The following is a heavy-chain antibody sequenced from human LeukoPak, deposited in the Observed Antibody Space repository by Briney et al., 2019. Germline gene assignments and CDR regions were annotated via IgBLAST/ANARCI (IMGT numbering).Heavy chain of an antibody. V-gene: IGHV1-46*01. J-gene: IGHJ4*02. D-gene: IGHD6-19*01. CDR1: GYIFTSYY. Sequence: ASVMVSCKASGYIFTSYYMNWVRQAPGQGLEWMGIINPSGGSTSYAQKFQGRVTMTRDMSTSTVYMELSSLRSEDTAVYYCARDKGSIAVAGTLGFDYWGQGTLVTVSS. CDR3: ARDKGSIAVAGTLGFDY. CDR2: INPSGGST.